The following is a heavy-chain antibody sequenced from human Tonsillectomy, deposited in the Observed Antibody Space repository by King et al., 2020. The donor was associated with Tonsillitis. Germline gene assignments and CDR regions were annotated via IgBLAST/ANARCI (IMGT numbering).Heavy chain of an antibody. CDR2: IGYDGSDK. CDR3: ARVRLHGSGGDNPPLGY. J-gene: IGHJ4*02. D-gene: IGHD3-10*01. CDR1: GFTFSSYG. V-gene: IGHV3-33*08. Sequence: VQLVESGGGVVQPGGSLRLSCGASGFTFSSYGMHWVRQAPGKGLEWVAVIGYDGSDKYYVDSVKGRFTISRENSKNTLFLQMNSLRAEVTAVYYCARVRLHGSGGDNPPLGYWGQGTLVTVSS.